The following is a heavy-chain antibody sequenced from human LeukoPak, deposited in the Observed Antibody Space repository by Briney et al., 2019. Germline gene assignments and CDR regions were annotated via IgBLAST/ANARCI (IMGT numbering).Heavy chain of an antibody. J-gene: IGHJ3*02. V-gene: IGHV1-58*01. D-gene: IGHD2-15*01. CDR2: IVVGSGNT. CDR1: GFTFTSSA. CDR3: GADSGTEDRSGGSGGEALDI. Sequence: SVKVSCKASGFTFTSSAVQWVRQARGQRLEWIGWIVVGSGNTNYAQKFQERVTITRDMSTSTAYMDLSSLRSEDTAVYYCGADSGTEDRSGGSGGEALDIWGQGTMVTVSS.